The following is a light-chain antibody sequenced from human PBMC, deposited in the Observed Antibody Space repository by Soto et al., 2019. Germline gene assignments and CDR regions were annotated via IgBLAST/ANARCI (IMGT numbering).Light chain of an antibody. J-gene: IGKJ3*01. CDR1: QSINSRY. CDR2: GAS. Sequence: EIVLTQSPGTLSLSPGERATLSCRASQSINSRYLAWYQQKPGQAPRLLIYGASSRATGIPDRFSGSGSGTDFTPTISRLEPQAFAVYYCQHFGSSPGFTFGPGTIVDIK. V-gene: IGKV3-20*01. CDR3: QHFGSSPGFT.